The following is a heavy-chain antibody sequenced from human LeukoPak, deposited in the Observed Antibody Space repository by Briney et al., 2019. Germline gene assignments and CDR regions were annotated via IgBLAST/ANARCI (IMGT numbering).Heavy chain of an antibody. Sequence: ASVKVSCKASGGTFSSYAISWVRQAPGQGLEWMGGIIPIFGTANYAQKFQGRVTITADESTSTAYMELSSLRSGDTAVYYCARGVDRYNWNNYYWGQGTLVTVSS. J-gene: IGHJ4*02. D-gene: IGHD1/OR15-1a*01. CDR3: ARGVDRYNWNNYY. V-gene: IGHV1-69*13. CDR2: IIPIFGTA. CDR1: GGTFSSYA.